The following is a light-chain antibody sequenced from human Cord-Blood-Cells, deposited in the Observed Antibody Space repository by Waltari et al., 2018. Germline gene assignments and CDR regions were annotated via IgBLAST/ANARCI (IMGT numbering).Light chain of an antibody. Sequence: DIQMTQSPSSLSASVGDRVTITCWASQSISSSLNWYQQKPGKAPKLLIYAASSLQSGVPSRFSGSGSGTDFTLTISSLQPEDFATYYCQQSYSTPWTFGQGTKVEIK. CDR3: QQSYSTPWT. J-gene: IGKJ1*01. V-gene: IGKV1-39*01. CDR1: QSISSS. CDR2: AAS.